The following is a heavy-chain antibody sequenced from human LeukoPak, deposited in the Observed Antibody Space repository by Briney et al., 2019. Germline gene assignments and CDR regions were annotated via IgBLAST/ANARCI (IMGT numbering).Heavy chain of an antibody. Sequence: GGSLRLSCAASGFTFSSYVMHWVRQAPGKGVEWVAFIRYEGSKKYYADSVKGRFTISRDNSKNTLYLQMNSLRAEDTAVYYCSKALLRGNTLYYFDYWGQGTLVTVSS. V-gene: IGHV3-30*02. CDR2: IRYEGSKK. CDR3: SKALLRGNTLYYFDY. D-gene: IGHD1/OR15-1a*01. CDR1: GFTFSSYV. J-gene: IGHJ4*02.